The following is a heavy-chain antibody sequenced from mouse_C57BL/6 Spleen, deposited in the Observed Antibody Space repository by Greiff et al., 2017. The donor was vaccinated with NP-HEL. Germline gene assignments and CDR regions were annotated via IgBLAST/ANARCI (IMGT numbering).Heavy chain of an antibody. J-gene: IGHJ2*01. D-gene: IGHD2-1*01. CDR2: INPSSGYT. CDR1: GYTFTSYT. V-gene: IGHV1-4*01. Sequence: QVQLKQSGAELARPGASVKMSCKASGYTFTSYTMHWVKQRPGQGLEWIGYINPSSGYTKYNQKFKDKATLTADKSSSTAYMQMSSLTSEDSAVYYCARRDGNYSFDYWGQGTTLTVSS. CDR3: ARRDGNYSFDY.